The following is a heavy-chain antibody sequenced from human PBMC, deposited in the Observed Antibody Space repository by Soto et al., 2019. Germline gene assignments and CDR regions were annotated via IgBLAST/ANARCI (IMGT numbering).Heavy chain of an antibody. CDR3: ARKYSSSWGVYYYYGMDV. V-gene: IGHV1-69*13. CDR2: IIPIFGTA. D-gene: IGHD6-13*01. Sequence: SVKVSCKASGGTFSSYAISWVRQAPGQGLEWMGGIIPIFGTANYAQKFQGRVTITADGSTSTAYMELSSLRSEDTAVYYCARKYSSSWGVYYYYGMDVWGQGTTVTVSS. J-gene: IGHJ6*02. CDR1: GGTFSSYA.